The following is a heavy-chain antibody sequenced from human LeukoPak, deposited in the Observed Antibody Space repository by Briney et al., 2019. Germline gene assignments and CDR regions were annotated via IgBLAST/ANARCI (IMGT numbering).Heavy chain of an antibody. CDR2: ISYDGSKK. CDR3: ARDTYYYYDSSGQTDY. V-gene: IGHV3-30*04. CDR1: GFIFSSYA. Sequence: GGSLRLSCAASGFIFSSYAMHWVRQAPGKGLEWVTFISYDGSKKAFADSVKGRFTISRDNSQNTVYLQMNSLRPEDSAMYYCARDTYYYYDSSGQTDYWGQGTLVTVSS. D-gene: IGHD3-22*01. J-gene: IGHJ4*02.